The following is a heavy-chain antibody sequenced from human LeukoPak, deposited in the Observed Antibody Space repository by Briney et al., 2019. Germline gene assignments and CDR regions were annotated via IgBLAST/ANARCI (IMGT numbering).Heavy chain of an antibody. CDR3: AKDAIGQYRPYYFDC. D-gene: IGHD3-16*02. CDR2: ISGSGEST. Sequence: GGSLRLSCAASGFTFSSFAMSGVRQAPGKGLEWVSSISGSGESTYYADYVKGRFTVSRDNSKNTLNLQLNSLRAEDTAVYYCAKDAIGQYRPYYFDCWGQGTLVTVSS. CDR1: GFTFSSFA. J-gene: IGHJ4*02. V-gene: IGHV3-23*01.